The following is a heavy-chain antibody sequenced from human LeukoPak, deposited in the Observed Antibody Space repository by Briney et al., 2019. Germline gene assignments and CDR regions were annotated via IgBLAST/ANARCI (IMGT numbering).Heavy chain of an antibody. Sequence: ASVKVSCKASGYTFTSYYMHWVRQAPGQGLEWMGIINPSGGSTSYAQKFQGRVTMTRDTSTSTAYMELSSLRSEDTAVYYCARDRPYDSSGYYLHDAFDIWGQGTMVTVSS. D-gene: IGHD3-22*01. CDR3: ARDRPYDSSGYYLHDAFDI. J-gene: IGHJ3*02. CDR2: INPSGGST. V-gene: IGHV1-46*01. CDR1: GYTFTSYY.